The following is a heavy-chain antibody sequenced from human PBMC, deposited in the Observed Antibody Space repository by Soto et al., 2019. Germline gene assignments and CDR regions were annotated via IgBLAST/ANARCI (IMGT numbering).Heavy chain of an antibody. V-gene: IGHV4-30-2*01. CDR3: ATGDSVNWFDP. J-gene: IGHJ5*02. CDR2: IYHSGST. D-gene: IGHD2-15*01. Sequence: SETLSLTCAVSGGSISSGGYSWSWIRQPPGKGLEWIGYIYHSGSTYYNPSLKSRVTISVDRSKNQFSLKLSSVTAAVTSVEYCATGDSVNWFDPWGKGTRVTVSS. CDR1: GGSISSGGYS.